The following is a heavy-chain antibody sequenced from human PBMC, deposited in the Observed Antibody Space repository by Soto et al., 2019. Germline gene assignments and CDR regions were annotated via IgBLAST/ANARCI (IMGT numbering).Heavy chain of an antibody. D-gene: IGHD2-8*02. V-gene: IGHV4-34*01. J-gene: IGHJ4*02. Sequence: QVQLQQWGAGLLKPSETLSLTCAVYGGSFSGYYWTWIRQPPGTGLEWIGEISHSGSTNYNPSLRSRVTLSVATSENQFSLKLTSVTAADTAVYYCARDKITGLFDYWGQGTLVTVSS. CDR1: GGSFSGYY. CDR2: ISHSGST. CDR3: ARDKITGLFDY.